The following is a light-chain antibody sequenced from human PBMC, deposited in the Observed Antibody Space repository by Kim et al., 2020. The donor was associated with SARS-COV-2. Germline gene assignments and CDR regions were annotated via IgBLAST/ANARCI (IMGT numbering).Light chain of an antibody. CDR2: EVT. CDR1: RSXXGNXNS. V-gene: IGLV2-8*01. J-gene: IGLJ1*01. Sequence: VTSSSTXTRSXXGNXNSVSXNQXPXGKAPKLXIYEVTKRPSGVPDRFSGSKSGNTASLTVSGLQAXXEAEYYCSSYAGSNNYVSGTGTKVTVL. CDR3: SSYAGSNNYV.